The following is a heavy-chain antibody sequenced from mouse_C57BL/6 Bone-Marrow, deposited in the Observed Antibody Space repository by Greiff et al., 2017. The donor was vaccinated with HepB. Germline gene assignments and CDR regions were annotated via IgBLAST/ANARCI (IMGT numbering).Heavy chain of an antibody. CDR3: ARASTMIKGWFAY. CDR1: GYAFSSSW. J-gene: IGHJ3*01. Sequence: VKLMESGPELVKPGASVKISCKASGYAFSSSWMNWVKQRPGKGLEWIGRIYPGDGDTNYNGKFKGKATLTADKSASTAYMQLSSLTSEDSAVYFCARASTMIKGWFAYWGQGTLVTVSA. D-gene: IGHD2-4*01. CDR2: IYPGDGDT. V-gene: IGHV1-82*01.